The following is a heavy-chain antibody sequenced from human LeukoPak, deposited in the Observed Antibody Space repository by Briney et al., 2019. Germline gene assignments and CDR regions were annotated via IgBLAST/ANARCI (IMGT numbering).Heavy chain of an antibody. CDR3: ARDKGGHIGDDVDGAFDI. D-gene: IGHD5-12*01. J-gene: IGHJ3*02. V-gene: IGHV3-30*04. CDR1: GFTFSSYA. Sequence: RGSLRLSCAASGFTFSSYAMHWVRQAPGEGLEWVAVTSYDGSNKYYAESVKGRFTISRDNSKNTLYLQMNSLRAEDTAVYYCARDKGGHIGDDVDGAFDIWGQGTMVTVSS. CDR2: TSYDGSNK.